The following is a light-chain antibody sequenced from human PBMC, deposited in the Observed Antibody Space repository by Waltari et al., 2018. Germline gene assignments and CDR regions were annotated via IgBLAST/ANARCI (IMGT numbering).Light chain of an antibody. CDR1: NIVAKR. V-gene: IGLV3-21*02. Sequence: SYVLTQPPSMSVAPGQTATVTGGGDNIVAKRVPWYQQRAGQAPVLVIFDDTDRPSGIPERFSGSNSDNTATLTIKRVEVGDEADYFCQVWVQSDHRVVFGGGTRLTVL. J-gene: IGLJ2*01. CDR2: DDT. CDR3: QVWVQSDHRVV.